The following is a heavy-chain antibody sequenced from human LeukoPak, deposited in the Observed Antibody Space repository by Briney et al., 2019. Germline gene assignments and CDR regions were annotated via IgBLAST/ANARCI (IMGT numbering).Heavy chain of an antibody. D-gene: IGHD6-19*01. Sequence: ASVKVCCKASGYTFTSCDINWVRQATGQGLGWMRWMNPNSGYTGYAQKFQGRVTMTRNTSISTAYMQLSSLRSEDTAVYYCARAVKYSSGWTPPGYWGQGTLVTVSS. J-gene: IGHJ4*02. V-gene: IGHV1-8*01. CDR3: ARAVKYSSGWTPPGY. CDR2: MNPNSGYT. CDR1: GYTFTSCD.